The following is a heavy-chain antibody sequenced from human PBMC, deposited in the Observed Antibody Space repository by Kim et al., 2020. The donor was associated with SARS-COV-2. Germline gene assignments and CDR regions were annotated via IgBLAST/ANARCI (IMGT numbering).Heavy chain of an antibody. Sequence: GGSLRLSCAASGFTFSSYALSWVRQTPGKGLEWVSGISDSGGSTYYADSVKGRFTISRDNSKNTLYLQMNSLRAEDTALYYCAKRNSGWFIYFDYWGQGTLVTVSS. CDR3: AKRNSGWFIYFDY. V-gene: IGHV3-23*01. CDR2: ISDSGGST. J-gene: IGHJ4*02. CDR1: GFTFSSYA. D-gene: IGHD6-19*01.